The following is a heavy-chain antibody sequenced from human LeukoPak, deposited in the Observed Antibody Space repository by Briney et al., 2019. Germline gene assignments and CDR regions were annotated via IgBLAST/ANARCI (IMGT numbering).Heavy chain of an antibody. D-gene: IGHD2-8*01. Sequence: PSETLSLTCTVSGGSISSYYWSWIRQPAGKGLEWIGRIYTSGSTNYNPSLKSRVTMSVDTSKNQFSLKLSSVTAADTAVYYCARNLIVLMVYAIGDAFDIWGQGTMVTVSS. CDR3: ARNLIVLMVYAIGDAFDI. J-gene: IGHJ3*02. CDR2: IYTSGST. V-gene: IGHV4-4*07. CDR1: GGSISSYY.